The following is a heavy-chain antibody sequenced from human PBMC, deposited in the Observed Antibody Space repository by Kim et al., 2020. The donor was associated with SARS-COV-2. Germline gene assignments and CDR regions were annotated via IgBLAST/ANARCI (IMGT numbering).Heavy chain of an antibody. V-gene: IGHV3-15*01. Sequence: GGSLRLSCAASGFTFSNAWMSWVRQAPGKGLEWVGRIKSKTDGGTTDYAAPVKGRFTISRDDSKNTLYLQMNSLKTEDTAVYYCTTVAEVIPAADGMDVWGQGTTVTVSS. CDR2: IKSKTDGGTT. CDR3: TTVAEVIPAADGMDV. CDR1: GFTFSNAW. J-gene: IGHJ6*02. D-gene: IGHD2-2*01.